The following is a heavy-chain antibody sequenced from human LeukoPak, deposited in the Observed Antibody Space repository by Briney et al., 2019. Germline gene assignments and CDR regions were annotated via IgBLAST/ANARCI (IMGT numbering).Heavy chain of an antibody. Sequence: PGGSLRLSCAASGFTFSSYWMSWVRQAPGQGLEWVANIKQDGSEKYYVDSVKGRFTISRDNAKNSLYLQMNSLRAEDTAVYYCAREHYDFWSGSPYSFDYWGQGTLVTVSS. CDR2: IKQDGSEK. J-gene: IGHJ4*02. D-gene: IGHD3-3*01. CDR3: AREHYDFWSGSPYSFDY. CDR1: GFTFSSYW. V-gene: IGHV3-7*01.